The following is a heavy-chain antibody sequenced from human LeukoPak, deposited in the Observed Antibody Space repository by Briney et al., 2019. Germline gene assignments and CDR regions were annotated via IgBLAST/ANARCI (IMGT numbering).Heavy chain of an antibody. CDR2: ISGSGGST. CDR3: AKAGYCSSTSCYRAFDI. CDR1: GFTFSSYG. D-gene: IGHD2-2*02. Sequence: PGGSLRLSCAASGFTFSSYGMSWVRRAPGKGLEWVSAISGSGGSTYYADSVKGRFTISRDNSKNTLYLQMNSLRAEDTAVYYCAKAGYCSSTSCYRAFDIWGQGTMVTVSS. V-gene: IGHV3-23*01. J-gene: IGHJ3*02.